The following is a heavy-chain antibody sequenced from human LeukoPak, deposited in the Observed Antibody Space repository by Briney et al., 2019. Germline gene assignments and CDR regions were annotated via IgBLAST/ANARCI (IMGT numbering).Heavy chain of an antibody. CDR2: INPNSGGT. CDR1: GYTFTGYY. CDR3: AREGVPSDYGMDV. Sequence: GASVKVSCKASGYTFTGYYMHWVRQAPGQGLEWMGWINPNSGGTNYAQKFQGRVTMTRDTSISTAYMELSRPRSDDTAVYYCAREGVPSDYGMDVWGQGTTVTVSS. V-gene: IGHV1-2*02. D-gene: IGHD2-2*01. J-gene: IGHJ6*02.